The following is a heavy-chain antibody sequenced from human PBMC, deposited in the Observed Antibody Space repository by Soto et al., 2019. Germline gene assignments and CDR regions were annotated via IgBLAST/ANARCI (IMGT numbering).Heavy chain of an antibody. Sequence: SLTCTVSGGSISSSSYYWGWIRQPPGKGLEWIGSIYYSGSTYYNPSLKSRVTISVDTSKNQFSLKLSSVTAADTAVYYCARHIGNVVWFGESYYFDYWGQGTLVTVS. CDR3: ARHIGNVVWFGESYYFDY. V-gene: IGHV4-39*01. CDR2: IYYSGST. D-gene: IGHD3-10*01. CDR1: GGSISSSSYY. J-gene: IGHJ4*02.